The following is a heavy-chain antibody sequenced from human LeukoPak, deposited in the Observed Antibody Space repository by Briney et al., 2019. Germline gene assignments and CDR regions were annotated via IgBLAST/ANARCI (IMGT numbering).Heavy chain of an antibody. Sequence: VASVKVSCKASGDTFTSYGISWVRQAPGQGLEWMGWISAYNGNTNYAQKLQGRVTMTTDTSTSTAYMELRSLRSDDTAVYYCASLGYYDSSVGLDYWGQGTLVTVSS. CDR2: ISAYNGNT. CDR3: ASLGYYDSSVGLDY. J-gene: IGHJ4*02. V-gene: IGHV1-18*01. CDR1: GDTFTSYG. D-gene: IGHD3-22*01.